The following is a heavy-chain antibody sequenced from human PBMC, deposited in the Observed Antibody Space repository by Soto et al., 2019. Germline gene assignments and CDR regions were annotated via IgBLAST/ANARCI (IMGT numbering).Heavy chain of an antibody. CDR3: AKDPQYYYDSSGYYGDY. CDR2: ISYDGSNK. Sequence: QVQLVESGGGVVQPGRSLRLSCAASGFTFSSYGMHWVRQAPGKGLEWVAVISYDGSNKYYADSVKGRFTISRDNSKKTLYLQRNSLRAEDTAVYYCAKDPQYYYDSSGYYGDYWGQGTLVTVSS. J-gene: IGHJ4*02. D-gene: IGHD3-22*01. CDR1: GFTFSSYG. V-gene: IGHV3-30*18.